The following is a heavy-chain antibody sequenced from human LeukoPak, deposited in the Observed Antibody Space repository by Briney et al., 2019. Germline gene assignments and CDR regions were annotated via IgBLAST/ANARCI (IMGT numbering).Heavy chain of an antibody. D-gene: IGHD1-26*01. CDR2: IYYTGGT. Sequence: SETLSLTWTVSGGSVSSSSYYWSWIRQPPGKGLEWIGFIYYTGGTNYNPSLKSRVTLSIDTSKNQFSLKLASVTAADTAVYYCARVVVGESFDYWGQGTLVTVSS. J-gene: IGHJ4*02. CDR3: ARVVVGESFDY. V-gene: IGHV4-61*01. CDR1: GGSVSSSSYY.